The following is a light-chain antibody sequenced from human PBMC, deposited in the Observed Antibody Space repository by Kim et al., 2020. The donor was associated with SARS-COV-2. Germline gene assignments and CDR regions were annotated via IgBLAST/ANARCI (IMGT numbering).Light chain of an antibody. J-gene: IGKJ1*01. CDR1: QSVSSY. Sequence: EIVLTQSPATLSLFPGERATLSCRASQSVSSYLAWYQKKPGQPPRLLIYDGSNRATGIPAKFSGSGSGTDFTLTISSLEPEDFAVYFCQQRSGWPRTFGQGTKVDIK. CDR3: QQRSGWPRT. V-gene: IGKV3-11*01. CDR2: DGS.